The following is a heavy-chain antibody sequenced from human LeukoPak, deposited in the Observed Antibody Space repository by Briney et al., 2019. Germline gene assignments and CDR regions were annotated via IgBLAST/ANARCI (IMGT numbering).Heavy chain of an antibody. CDR2: IYPGDSDT. CDR3: ARGRYYDSSGYYGVDY. Sequence: GESLKISCKGSGYSFTSYWIGWVRQMPGKGLEWMGIIYPGDSDTRYSPSFQGQVTISADKSISTAYLQWSSLKASDTAMYYCARGRYYDSSGYYGVDYWGQGTLVTVSS. V-gene: IGHV5-51*01. D-gene: IGHD3-22*01. CDR1: GYSFTSYW. J-gene: IGHJ4*02.